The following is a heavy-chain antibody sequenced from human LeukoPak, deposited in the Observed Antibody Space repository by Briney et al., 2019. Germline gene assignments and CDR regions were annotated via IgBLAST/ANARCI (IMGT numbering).Heavy chain of an antibody. J-gene: IGHJ4*02. CDR1: GFTFGSYG. Sequence: PPGGSLRLSCAASGFTFGSYGMSWVRQAPGKGLEWVSGISGSGGSRYYSDSVRGRFTMSRDNSKNTLYLQMNSLRAEDTAVYYCAKDRLGYSSSSVTPEWGQGTLVTVSS. CDR2: ISGSGGSR. CDR3: AKDRLGYSSSSVTPE. D-gene: IGHD6-6*01. V-gene: IGHV3-23*01.